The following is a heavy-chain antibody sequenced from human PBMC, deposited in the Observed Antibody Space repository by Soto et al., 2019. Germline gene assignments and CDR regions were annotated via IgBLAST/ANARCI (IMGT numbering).Heavy chain of an antibody. J-gene: IGHJ6*02. Sequence: YNIRWVRQDPRKGVEVLSAINSRGDSTYYADSVKGWFTIPTDNSKHTLYLQMTSLLAEDTALYYCAKNAPLTIFGIVNRRYYYGMDVWGQGTTVTVSS. V-gene: IGHV3-23*01. D-gene: IGHD3-3*01. CDR1: YN. CDR2: INSRGDST. CDR3: AKNAPLTIFGIVNRRYYYGMDV.